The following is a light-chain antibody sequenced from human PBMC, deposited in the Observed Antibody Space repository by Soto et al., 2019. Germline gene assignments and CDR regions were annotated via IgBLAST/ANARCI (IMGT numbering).Light chain of an antibody. Sequence: EIVMTQSPVTLSVSPREGVTLSCRASQSVYSNLAWYQQKPGQAPRLLIYDASARATDIPARFSGSGSGTDFTLTVSRLQSEDFAVYYCQQYNNWPLTFGGGTKVEIK. CDR1: QSVYSN. CDR3: QQYNNWPLT. CDR2: DAS. V-gene: IGKV3-15*01. J-gene: IGKJ4*01.